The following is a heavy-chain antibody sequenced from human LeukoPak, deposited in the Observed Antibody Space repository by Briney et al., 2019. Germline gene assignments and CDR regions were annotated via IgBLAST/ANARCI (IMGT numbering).Heavy chain of an antibody. CDR3: ARARSSYGYGDAFDI. CDR2: IRYDGSNK. V-gene: IGHV3-30*02. Sequence: GGSLRLSCAASGFTFSTYGIHWVRQAPGKGLEWVAFIRYDGSNKYYADSVKGRFTISRDNSKNTLYLQMNSLRAEDTAVYYCARARSSYGYGDAFDIWGQGTMVTVSS. D-gene: IGHD5-18*01. CDR1: GFTFSTYG. J-gene: IGHJ3*02.